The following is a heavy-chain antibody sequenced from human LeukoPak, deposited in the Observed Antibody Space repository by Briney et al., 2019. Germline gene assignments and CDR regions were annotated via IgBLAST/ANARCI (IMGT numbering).Heavy chain of an antibody. V-gene: IGHV3-30*04. J-gene: IGHJ4*02. D-gene: IGHD6-13*01. CDR2: ISYDGSVE. Sequence: GGSLRLSCAASGFTFSNYAMHWVRQAPGKGLEWVALISYDGSVEKSAASVKGRFTISRDNSKNTLYLQMNSLRIEDTAVYYCARTLGSSWDSSLDSWGQGTLVPVSS. CDR1: GFTFSNYA. CDR3: ARTLGSSWDSSLDS.